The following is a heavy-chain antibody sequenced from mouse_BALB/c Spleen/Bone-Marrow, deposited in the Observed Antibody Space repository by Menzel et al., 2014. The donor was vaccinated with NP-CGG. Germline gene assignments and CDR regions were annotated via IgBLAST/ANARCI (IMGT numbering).Heavy chain of an antibody. V-gene: IGHV1-67*01. CDR1: GYTFTDYA. CDR3: ARDISGYVRVMDY. J-gene: IGHJ4*01. CDR2: ISTYSANT. Sequence: VQLQQSGPELVSPGVSVKISCKAFGYTFTDYAIHWVKQSHSKSLEWIGIISTYSANTNYNQKFKGKATMTVDKSSSTAYMELARLTFEDSAIYFCARDISGYVRVMDYWGQGTSVTVSS. D-gene: IGHD3-2*01.